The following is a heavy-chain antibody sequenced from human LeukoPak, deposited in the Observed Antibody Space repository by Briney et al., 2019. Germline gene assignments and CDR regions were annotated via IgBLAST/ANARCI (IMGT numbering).Heavy chain of an antibody. D-gene: IGHD4-11*01. V-gene: IGHV3-21*01. Sequence: PGGSLRLSCAASGFTFSNYNMNWVRQAPGEGLEWVSSISNSGSYIYYADSLKGRFTISRDNAKNSLYLQMNSLRAEDTAVYYCARDTVTHDAFDIWGQGTMVSVSS. CDR2: ISNSGSYI. CDR3: ARDTVTHDAFDI. CDR1: GFTFSNYN. J-gene: IGHJ3*02.